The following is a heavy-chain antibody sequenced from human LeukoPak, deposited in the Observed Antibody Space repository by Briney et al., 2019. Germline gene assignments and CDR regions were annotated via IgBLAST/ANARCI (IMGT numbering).Heavy chain of an antibody. CDR1: GFTFSGSA. D-gene: IGHD3-10*01. Sequence: GGSPRLSCAASGFTFSGSAMHWVRQAFGKGLEWVGRIRSKANSYATAYAASVKGRFTISRDDSKNTAYLQMNSLKTEDTAVYYCTSHSNYYGSGSSFDYWGQGTLVTVSS. J-gene: IGHJ4*02. CDR3: TSHSNYYGSGSSFDY. V-gene: IGHV3-73*01. CDR2: IRSKANSYAT.